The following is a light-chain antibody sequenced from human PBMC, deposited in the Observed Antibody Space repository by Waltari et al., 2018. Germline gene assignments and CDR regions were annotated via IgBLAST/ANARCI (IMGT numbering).Light chain of an antibody. CDR3: QQSYSTPLT. J-gene: IGKJ4*01. CDR1: QSISSY. V-gene: IGKV1-39*01. CDR2: AAS. Sequence: DIQMTQSPSSLSASVGDRVTITCRASQSISSYLNWYQQKPGKAPKILIYAASSLQSGVPSRFSGSGSGTDFTLTISSLQPEDFATYYCQQSYSTPLTCGGGTKVEIK.